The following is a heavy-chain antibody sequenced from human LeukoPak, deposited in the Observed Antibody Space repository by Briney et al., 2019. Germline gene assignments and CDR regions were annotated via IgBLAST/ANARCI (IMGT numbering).Heavy chain of an antibody. D-gene: IGHD5-12*01. Sequence: GGSLRLSCAASGSTFSSYWMSWVRQAPGKGLEWVANIKQDGSEKYYVDSVKGRFTISRDNAKNSLYLQMNSLRAEDTAVYYCAREGWLRPRGYFDYWGQGTLVTVSS. CDR2: IKQDGSEK. J-gene: IGHJ4*02. CDR3: AREGWLRPRGYFDY. V-gene: IGHV3-7*01. CDR1: GSTFSSYW.